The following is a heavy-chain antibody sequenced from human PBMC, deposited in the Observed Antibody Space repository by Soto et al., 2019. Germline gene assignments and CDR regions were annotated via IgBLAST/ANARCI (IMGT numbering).Heavy chain of an antibody. J-gene: IGHJ6*02. CDR3: ARGRTIFRPYGMDV. Sequence: QVQLVESGGGVVQPGRSLRLSCAASGFTFSSYAMHWVRQAPGKGLEWVAVISYDGSNKYYADSVKGRFTISRDNSKNPLYLQMNSLRAEDTAVYYCARGRTIFRPYGMDVWGQGTTVTVSS. V-gene: IGHV3-30-3*01. CDR2: ISYDGSNK. CDR1: GFTFSSYA. D-gene: IGHD3-3*01.